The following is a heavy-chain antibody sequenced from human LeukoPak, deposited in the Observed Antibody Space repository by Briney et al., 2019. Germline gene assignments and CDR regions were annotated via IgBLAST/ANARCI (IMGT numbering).Heavy chain of an antibody. D-gene: IGHD3-10*01. J-gene: IGHJ4*02. CDR1: GGSVSSGCYY. V-gene: IGHV4-61*01. CDR2: IYYSGST. CDR3: ARDRDGEQLSY. Sequence: SETLSLTCTVSGGSVSSGCYYWSWIRQPPGKGLEWIGYIYYSGSTNYNPSLKSRVTISVDTSKHQFSLKLSPVTAADTAVYYCARDRDGEQLSYWGQGTLVTVSS.